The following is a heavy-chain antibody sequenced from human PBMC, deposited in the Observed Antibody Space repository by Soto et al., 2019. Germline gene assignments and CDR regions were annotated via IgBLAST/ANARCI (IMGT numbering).Heavy chain of an antibody. D-gene: IGHD4-17*01. CDR2: IDASDSYT. Sequence: GESLKISCKASGYIFTNYWITWVRQMPGKGLEWMGRIDASDSYTNYSPSFQGQVTISADQSINTAYLQWDSLKASDTAIYYCARPANTVADHFDLWGQGTPVTVYS. V-gene: IGHV5-10-1*01. J-gene: IGHJ4*02. CDR1: GYIFTNYW. CDR3: ARPANTVADHFDL.